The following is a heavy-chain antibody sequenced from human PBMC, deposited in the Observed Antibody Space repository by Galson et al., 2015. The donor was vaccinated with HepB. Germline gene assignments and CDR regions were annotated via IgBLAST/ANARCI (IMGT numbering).Heavy chain of an antibody. D-gene: IGHD3-3*01. CDR1: GFTFGDYA. V-gene: IGHV3-49*03. J-gene: IGHJ6*02. Sequence: SLRLSCAASGFTFGDYAMSWFRQAPGKGLEWVGFIRSKAYGGTTEYAASVKGRFTISRDDSKSIAYLQMNSLKTEDTAVYYCTRDSRPIFGVVIIQPQDGTYGMDVWGQGTTVTVSS. CDR3: TRDSRPIFGVVIIQPQDGTYGMDV. CDR2: IRSKAYGGTT.